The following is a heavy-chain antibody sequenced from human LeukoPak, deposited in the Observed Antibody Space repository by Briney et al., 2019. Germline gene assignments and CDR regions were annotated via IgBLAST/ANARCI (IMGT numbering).Heavy chain of an antibody. Sequence: GGSLRLSCAASGFTFSSYAMSWVRQAPGKGLEWISAISGSGGSTYYADSVKGRFTIPRDNSKNTLYLQMNSLRAEDTAVYYCAKRTGTTWNFDYWGQGTLVTVSS. CDR2: ISGSGGST. V-gene: IGHV3-23*01. CDR3: AKRTGTTWNFDY. CDR1: GFTFSSYA. D-gene: IGHD1-7*01. J-gene: IGHJ4*02.